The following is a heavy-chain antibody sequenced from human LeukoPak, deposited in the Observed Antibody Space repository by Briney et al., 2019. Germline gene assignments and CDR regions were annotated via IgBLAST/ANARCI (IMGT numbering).Heavy chain of an antibody. V-gene: IGHV3-74*01. Sequence: GGALRLSCAASVFTFSSYWLHWVRQAPGKGVVWVSRINSDGSSTRYADSVKGRFTISRDNAKNTLYLQMNSLIAEDTAVYYCARGRYYGMDVWGQGTTVTVSS. CDR2: INSDGSST. J-gene: IGHJ6*02. CDR1: VFTFSSYW. CDR3: ARGRYYGMDV.